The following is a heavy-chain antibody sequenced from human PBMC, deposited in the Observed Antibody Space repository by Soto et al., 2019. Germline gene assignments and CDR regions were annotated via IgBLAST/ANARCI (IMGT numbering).Heavy chain of an antibody. Sequence: GASVKVSCKVSGYTLTELSMHWVRQAPGKGLEWMGGFDPEDGETIYAQKFQGRVTMTEDTSTDTAYMELSSLRSEDTAVYYCATDLASWEKAVAGLWGQGTLVTVSS. CDR3: ATDLASWEKAVAGL. CDR2: FDPEDGET. CDR1: GYTLTELS. J-gene: IGHJ4*02. V-gene: IGHV1-24*01. D-gene: IGHD6-19*01.